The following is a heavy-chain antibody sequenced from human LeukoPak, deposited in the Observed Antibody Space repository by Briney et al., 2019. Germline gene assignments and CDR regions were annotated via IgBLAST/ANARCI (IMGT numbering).Heavy chain of an antibody. J-gene: IGHJ4*02. V-gene: IGHV4-39*07. CDR1: RGSISSSSYY. CDR2: IYYTGST. CDR3: TAEKNGSPHY. Sequence: SETLSLTCTVSRGSISSSSYYWSWLRQPPGKGLEWIASIYYTGSTYYNPSLKSRVTISLDMSKNEFFLTMSSVTAADTAVYFCTAEKNGSPHYWGQGTQVTVSS. D-gene: IGHD2-8*01.